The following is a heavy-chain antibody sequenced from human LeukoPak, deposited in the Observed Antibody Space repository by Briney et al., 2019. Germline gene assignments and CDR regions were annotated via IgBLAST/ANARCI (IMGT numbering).Heavy chain of an antibody. J-gene: IGHJ6*03. CDR1: GFTFDDYG. D-gene: IGHD3-3*01. CDR2: INWNGGTI. Sequence: GGSLRLSCAASGFTFDDYGMSWVRHPPGKGLEWVSGINWNGGTIVYADSVKGRFTISRDNAKNSLYLQMNSLRAEDTALYHCARGMYYDFWSGYYVRGRDYYSMDVWGKGTTVTVSS. CDR3: ARGMYYDFWSGYYVRGRDYYSMDV. V-gene: IGHV3-20*01.